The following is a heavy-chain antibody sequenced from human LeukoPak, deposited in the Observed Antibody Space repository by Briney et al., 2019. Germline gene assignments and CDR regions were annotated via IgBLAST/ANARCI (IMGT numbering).Heavy chain of an antibody. Sequence: GGSLRLSCAASGFTFDDYAMHWVRQAPGKGLEWVSGISWNSGSIGYADSVKGRFTIFRDNAKNSLYLQMNSLRAEDTALYYCAKAIRGDCYSHFQHWGQGTLVTVSS. CDR3: AKAIRGDCYSHFQH. J-gene: IGHJ1*01. V-gene: IGHV3-9*01. CDR2: ISWNSGSI. D-gene: IGHD2-21*02. CDR1: GFTFDDYA.